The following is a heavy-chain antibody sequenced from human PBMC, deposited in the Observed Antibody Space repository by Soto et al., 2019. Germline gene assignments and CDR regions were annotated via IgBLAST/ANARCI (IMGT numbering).Heavy chain of an antibody. D-gene: IGHD4-17*01. V-gene: IGHV6-1*01. CDR1: GDSVSSNSAA. J-gene: IGHJ6*02. CDR2: TYYRSKWYN. Sequence: QVQLQQSGPGLVKPSQTLSLTCAISGDSVSSNSAAWNWIRQSPSRGLEWLGRTYYRSKWYNDYAVSVKSRITINPDTSKNQFSLQLNSVTAADTAVYYCAILTKPTAVTTAFRGGYGLDVWGQGTTVTVSS. CDR3: AILTKPTAVTTAFRGGYGLDV.